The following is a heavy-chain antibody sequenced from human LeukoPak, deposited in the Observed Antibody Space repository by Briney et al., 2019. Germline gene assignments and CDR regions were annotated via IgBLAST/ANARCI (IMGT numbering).Heavy chain of an antibody. Sequence: ASVKVSCKASGYTFTSYYMHWVRQAPGQGLEWMGIINPSGGSTSYAQKFQGRVTMTRDTSTSIVYMELSSLRSEDTAVYYCARDPSGGELDYWGQGTLVTVSS. CDR3: ARDPSGGELDY. V-gene: IGHV1-46*01. CDR2: INPSGGST. J-gene: IGHJ4*02. CDR1: GYTFTSYY.